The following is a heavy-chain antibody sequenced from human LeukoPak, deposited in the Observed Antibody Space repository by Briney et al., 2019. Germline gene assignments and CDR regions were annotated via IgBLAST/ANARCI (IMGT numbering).Heavy chain of an antibody. Sequence: GGSLRLSCAASGFTFNSYWMNWVRQAPGKGLEWVANIRRDGNEKNYVDSVKGRFTISRDNAKNSLYLKMNSLRAEDTAVYYYARAGWFGELSWFYMTYYYYYYMDIWGKGTTVTISS. CDR1: GFTFNSYW. J-gene: IGHJ6*03. CDR3: ARAGWFGELSWFYMTYYYYYYMDI. CDR2: IRRDGNEK. D-gene: IGHD3-10*01. V-gene: IGHV3-7*01.